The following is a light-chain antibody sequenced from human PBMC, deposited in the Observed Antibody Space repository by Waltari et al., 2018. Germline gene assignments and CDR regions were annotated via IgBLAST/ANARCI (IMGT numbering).Light chain of an antibody. Sequence: QSALTHPASVSGSPGQSITISCTGTSSDVGGYNYVSWYQQHPGKAPKLMIYDVSKRPSGVSNLFSGSNSGNAASLTISGLQAEDEADYYCCSYAGSSTWVFGGGTKLTVL. CDR3: CSYAGSSTWV. V-gene: IGLV2-23*02. J-gene: IGLJ3*02. CDR2: DVS. CDR1: SSDVGGYNY.